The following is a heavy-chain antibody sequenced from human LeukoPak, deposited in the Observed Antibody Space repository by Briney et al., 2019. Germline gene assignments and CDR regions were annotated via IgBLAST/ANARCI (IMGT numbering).Heavy chain of an antibody. J-gene: IGHJ5*02. V-gene: IGHV3-30-3*01. Sequence: GGSLRLSCAASGFTFSSYAMHWVRQAPGKGLEWVAVISYDGSNKYYADSVKGRFTISRDNSKNTLYLQMNSLRAEDTAVYYCARAPITIFGGYPPWFDPWGQGTLVTVSS. CDR2: ISYDGSNK. D-gene: IGHD3-3*01. CDR3: ARAPITIFGGYPPWFDP. CDR1: GFTFSSYA.